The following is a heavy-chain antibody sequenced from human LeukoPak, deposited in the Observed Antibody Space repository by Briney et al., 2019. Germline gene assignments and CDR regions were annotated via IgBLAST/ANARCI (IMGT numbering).Heavy chain of an antibody. CDR2: IYYSGST. J-gene: IGHJ6*03. Sequence: SETLSLTCTVSGGSISSSSYYWGWIRQPPGKGLEWIGSIYYSGSTYYNPSLKSRVTISVDTSKNQFSLKLSSVTAADTAVYYCATCRPYYYGSGSLYYYYMDVWGKGTTVTVSS. V-gene: IGHV4-39*07. CDR1: GGSISSSSYY. D-gene: IGHD3-10*01. CDR3: ATCRPYYYGSGSLYYYYMDV.